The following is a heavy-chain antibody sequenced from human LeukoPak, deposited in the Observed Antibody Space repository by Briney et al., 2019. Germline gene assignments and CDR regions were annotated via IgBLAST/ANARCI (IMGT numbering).Heavy chain of an antibody. Sequence: GGSLRLSCAASGFTFSSYSMNWVRQAPGKGLEWVSYISSSSSTIYYADSVKGRFTSSRDNAKNSLYLQMNSLRAEDTAVYFCAREDLGGGYYYGSGSYYNVERPYYMDVWGKGTTVTVSS. CDR1: GFTFSSYS. J-gene: IGHJ6*03. D-gene: IGHD3-10*01. V-gene: IGHV3-48*04. CDR3: AREDLGGGYYYGSGSYYNVERPYYMDV. CDR2: ISSSSSTI.